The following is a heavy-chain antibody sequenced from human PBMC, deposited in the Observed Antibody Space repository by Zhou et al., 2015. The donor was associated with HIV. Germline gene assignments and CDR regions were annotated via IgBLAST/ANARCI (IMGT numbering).Heavy chain of an antibody. D-gene: IGHD3-3*01. CDR1: GFTFSSYA. J-gene: IGHJ3*02. CDR2: VSSDGGST. Sequence: EEQLVESGGGLVQPGGSLRLSCVASGFTFSSYAMHWVRQAPGQGLEYLSGVSSDGGSTFYVDSVKYRFTVFRDNSKRTLYLQLGSLRTEDRAVYYCARGGNTGISIFKGLDIWGPGTMVTVSS. V-gene: IGHV3-64*07. CDR3: ARGGNTGISIFKGLDI.